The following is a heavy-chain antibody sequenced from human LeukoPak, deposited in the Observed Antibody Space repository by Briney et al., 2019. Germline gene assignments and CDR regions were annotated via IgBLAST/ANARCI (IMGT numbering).Heavy chain of an antibody. Sequence: PSETLSLTCAVYGGSFSGYYWSWIRQPPGKGLEWIGEINHSGSTNYNPSLKSRVTISVDTSKNQFSLKLSSVTAADTAVYYCARVNSSGWYYGYYYYYYMDVWGKGATVTVSS. D-gene: IGHD6-19*01. CDR1: GGSFSGYY. CDR3: ARVNSSGWYYGYYYYYYMDV. CDR2: INHSGST. V-gene: IGHV4-34*01. J-gene: IGHJ6*03.